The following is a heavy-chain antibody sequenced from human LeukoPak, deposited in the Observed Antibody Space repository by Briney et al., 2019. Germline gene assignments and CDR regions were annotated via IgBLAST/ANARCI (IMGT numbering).Heavy chain of an antibody. CDR3: ARHLGTEYYSDY. D-gene: IGHD1-1*01. CDR2: IHYSGTT. J-gene: IGHJ4*02. Sequence: SETLSLTCTVSGGSITSNTYYWGWIRQPPGKGLEWIGSIHYSGTTHYNPSLKSRVTISVDTSKNQFSLKLSSVTAADTAVYYCARHLGTEYYSDYWGQGTLVTVSS. CDR1: GGSITSNTYY. V-gene: IGHV4-39*01.